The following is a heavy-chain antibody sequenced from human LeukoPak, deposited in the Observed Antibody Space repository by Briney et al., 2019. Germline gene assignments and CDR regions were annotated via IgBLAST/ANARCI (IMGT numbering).Heavy chain of an antibody. CDR2: ISYDGSNK. Sequence: PGRSLRLSCAASGFTFSSYGMHWVRQAPGKGLEWVAVISYDGSNKYYADSVKGRFTISRDNSKNTLYLQMNSLRAEDTAVYYCARKYSSGWSYAFDIWGQGTMVTVSS. J-gene: IGHJ3*02. V-gene: IGHV3-30*03. D-gene: IGHD6-19*01. CDR1: GFTFSSYG. CDR3: ARKYSSGWSYAFDI.